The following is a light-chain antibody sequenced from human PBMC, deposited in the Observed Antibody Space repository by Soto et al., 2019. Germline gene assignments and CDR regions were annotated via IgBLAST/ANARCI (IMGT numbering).Light chain of an antibody. CDR2: SAS. CDR3: QQFNNWSPLT. V-gene: IGKV3-15*01. J-gene: IGKJ4*01. Sequence: EVVMTQSPATLSVSPGERATLSCRASQFVSTNLAWYQQKPGQAPRLLIYSASTRATGIPARFSGSGSGTEFSLTTSSLQSEDSAVYYCQQFNNWSPLTFGGGTKVEIK. CDR1: QFVSTN.